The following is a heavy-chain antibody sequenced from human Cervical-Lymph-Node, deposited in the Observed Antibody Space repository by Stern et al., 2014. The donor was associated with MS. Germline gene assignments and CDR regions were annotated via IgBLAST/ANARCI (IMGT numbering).Heavy chain of an antibody. CDR2: ISADRGHT. CDR3: ARDKMHAFDY. D-gene: IGHD2-8*01. J-gene: IGHJ4*02. V-gene: IGHV1-18*01. CDR1: GYTFTTYG. Sequence: VQLVQSGTEVKKPGASVLVSCKASGYTFTTYGITWVRQAPGQGLEWLGWISADRGHTKYAQKFQDRVTMTRDTTTGTAYMEVRSLRSEDTAVYYCARDKMHAFDYWGQGTQVTVPS.